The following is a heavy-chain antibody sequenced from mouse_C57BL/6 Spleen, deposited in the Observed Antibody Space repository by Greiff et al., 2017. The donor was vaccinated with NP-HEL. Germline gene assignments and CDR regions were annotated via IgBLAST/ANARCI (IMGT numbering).Heavy chain of an antibody. V-gene: IGHV5-4*01. CDR2: ISDGGSYT. Sequence: EVQVVESGGGLVKPGGSLKLSCAASGFTFSSYAMSWVRQTPEKRLEWVATISDGGSYTYYPDNVKGRFTISRDNAKNNLYLQMSHLKSEDTAMYYCARDENCFAYWGQGTLVTVSA. CDR3: ARDENCFAY. CDR1: GFTFSSYA. J-gene: IGHJ3*01.